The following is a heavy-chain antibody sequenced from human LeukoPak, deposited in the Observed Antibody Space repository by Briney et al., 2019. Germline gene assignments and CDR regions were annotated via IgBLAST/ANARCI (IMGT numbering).Heavy chain of an antibody. J-gene: IGHJ4*02. CDR3: AKEHNTGWPNLES. V-gene: IGHV3-43*01. CDR2: LGRKGTTK. Sequence: GGSLRLSCVVSGFTFNDFSVHWVRQAPGKGLEWVCVLGRKGTTKRYPDSLRGRFTVSSDYRKRSLYLEMSDLRTENTALYYCAKEHNTGWPNLESGGRGTLVSVSS. CDR1: GFTFNDFS. D-gene: IGHD6-19*01.